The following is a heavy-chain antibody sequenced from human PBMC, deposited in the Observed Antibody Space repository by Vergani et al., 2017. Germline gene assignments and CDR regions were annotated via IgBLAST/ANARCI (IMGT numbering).Heavy chain of an antibody. Sequence: QVQLVQSGAEVKKPGASVKVSCKASGYTFTSYAMHWVRQAPGQRLEWMGWINTGNGNTKYSQKFQGRVTITRDTSASTAYMELSSLRSEDTAVYYCARGQVVPNPFDYWGQGTLVTVSS. CDR3: ARGQVVPNPFDY. V-gene: IGHV1-3*04. CDR1: GYTFTSYA. CDR2: INTGNGNT. D-gene: IGHD3-22*01. J-gene: IGHJ4*02.